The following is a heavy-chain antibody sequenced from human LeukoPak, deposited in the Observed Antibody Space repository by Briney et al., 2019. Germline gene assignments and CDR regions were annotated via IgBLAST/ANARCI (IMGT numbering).Heavy chain of an antibody. J-gene: IGHJ4*02. Sequence: GGSLRLSCAASGFTFDDYAMHWVRQAPGKGLEWVSGISWNSGSIGYADSVKGRFTISRDNAKNSLYLQMNSLRAEDTAVYYCARDSAYYYDSSGYPSYWGQGTLVTVSS. CDR1: GFTFDDYA. D-gene: IGHD3-22*01. CDR2: ISWNSGSI. CDR3: ARDSAYYYDSSGYPSY. V-gene: IGHV3-9*01.